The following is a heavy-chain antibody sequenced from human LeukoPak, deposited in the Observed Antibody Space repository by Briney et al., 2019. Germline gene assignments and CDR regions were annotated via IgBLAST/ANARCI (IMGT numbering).Heavy chain of an antibody. Sequence: GSPSLTPADSGGSLSSDYWCWIRQPPGERHGRIGHIYTSGSTNYNPSLKSRVTISVDTSKNQFSLKLSSVTAADTAVYYCARHIKWELANWFDPWGQGTLVTVSS. CDR2: IYTSGST. CDR3: ARHIKWELANWFDP. J-gene: IGHJ5*02. V-gene: IGHV4-4*09. D-gene: IGHD1-26*01. CDR1: GGSLSSDY.